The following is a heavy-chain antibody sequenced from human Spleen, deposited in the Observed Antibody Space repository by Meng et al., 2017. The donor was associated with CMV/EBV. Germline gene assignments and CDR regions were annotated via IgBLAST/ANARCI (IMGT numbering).Heavy chain of an antibody. CDR2: ISSSSSTI. CDR1: GFTFSSAW. V-gene: IGHV3-48*04. J-gene: IGHJ4*02. CDR3: ARGLDAGY. Sequence: GESLKISCAASGFTFSSAWMSWVRQAPGKGLEWVSYISSSSSTIYYADSVKGRFTISRDNAKNSLYLQMNSLRAEDMAVYYCARGLDAGYWGQGTLVTVSS. D-gene: IGHD3-9*01.